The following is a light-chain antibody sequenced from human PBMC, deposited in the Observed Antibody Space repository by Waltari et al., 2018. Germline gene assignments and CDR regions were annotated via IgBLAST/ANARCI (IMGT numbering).Light chain of an antibody. J-gene: IGLJ3*02. CDR3: QSYDTSLSVV. V-gene: IGLV1-40*01. Sequence: QSVLTQPPSVSGAPGHRVPISCTVSGPNLGAGYDVHWYQQLPRAAPKRLIYGSTSRPLGVPARFFGSTSGTSASLAITGLQAEDEADYYCQSYDTSLSVVFGGGTKLTVL. CDR1: GPNLGAGYD. CDR2: GST.